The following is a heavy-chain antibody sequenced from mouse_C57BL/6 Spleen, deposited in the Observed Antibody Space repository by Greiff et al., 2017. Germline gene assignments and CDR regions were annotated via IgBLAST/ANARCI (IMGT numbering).Heavy chain of an antibody. CDR2: LYPGDGDT. Sequence: QPQQSFPPLFNPFSSFKISCKASGYAFSSSWMNWVKQRPGKGLEWIGRLYPGDGDTNYNGKFKGKATLTADKSSSTAYMQLSSLTSEDSAVYFCARSPSYYGSIYWYFDVWGTGTTVTVSS. CDR1: GYAFSSSW. J-gene: IGHJ1*03. V-gene: IGHV1-82*01. D-gene: IGHD1-1*01. CDR3: ARSPSYYGSIYWYFDV.